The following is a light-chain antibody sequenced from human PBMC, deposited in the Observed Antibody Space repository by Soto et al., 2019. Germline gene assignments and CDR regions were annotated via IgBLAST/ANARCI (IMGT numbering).Light chain of an antibody. V-gene: IGLV3-21*02. J-gene: IGLJ1*01. Sequence: SYELPQPPSVSVAPGQTARITCGGNNIGSKSVHWYQLKPGQAPVLVVYDDDDRPSWIPERFSGSNSGNTATLTIGRVEAGEEADYYCQVWDSGSDHYVFGTGTKVTVL. CDR2: DDD. CDR1: NIGSKS. CDR3: QVWDSGSDHYV.